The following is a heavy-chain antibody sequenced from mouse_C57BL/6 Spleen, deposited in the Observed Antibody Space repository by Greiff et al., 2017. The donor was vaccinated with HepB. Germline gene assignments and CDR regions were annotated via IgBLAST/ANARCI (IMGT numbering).Heavy chain of an antibody. V-gene: IGHV1-82*01. J-gene: IGHJ2*01. CDR3: ARGRDGFYFDY. D-gene: IGHD2-3*01. CDR1: GYAFSSSW. CDR2: IYPGDGDT. Sequence: VKLQQSGPELVKPGASVKISCKASGYAFSSSWMNWVKQRPGKGLEWIGRIYPGDGDTNYNGKFKGKATLTADKSSSTAYMQLSSLTSEDSAVYFCARGRDGFYFDYWGQGTTLTVSS.